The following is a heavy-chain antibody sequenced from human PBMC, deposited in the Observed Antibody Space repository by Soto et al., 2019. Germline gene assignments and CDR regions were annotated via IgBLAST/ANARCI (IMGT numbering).Heavy chain of an antibody. D-gene: IGHD4-17*01. CDR2: ISYDGSNK. V-gene: IGHV3-30*18. CDR3: AKDPNDYGDYYFDY. J-gene: IGHJ4*02. Sequence: GGSLRLSCAASGFTFSSYGMHWVRQAPGKGLEWVAVISYDGSNKYYADSVKGRFTISRDNSKNTLYLQMNSLRAEDTAVYYCAKDPNDYGDYYFDYWGQGTLVTVSS. CDR1: GFTFSSYG.